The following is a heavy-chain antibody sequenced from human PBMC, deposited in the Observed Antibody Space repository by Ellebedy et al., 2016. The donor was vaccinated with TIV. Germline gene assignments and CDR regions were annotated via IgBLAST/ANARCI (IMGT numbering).Heavy chain of an antibody. Sequence: GESLKISCAASGFTFSGYHMDWVRQAPGKGLEWVGRIRNKVRRYTTEYAASVKGRFTVSRDDSKSSLYLQMNSLRAEDTAVYYCARDGEAVAGGLDYWGQGTLVTVSS. CDR2: IRNKVRRYTT. J-gene: IGHJ4*02. CDR3: ARDGEAVAGGLDY. D-gene: IGHD6-19*01. CDR1: GFTFSGYH. V-gene: IGHV3-72*01.